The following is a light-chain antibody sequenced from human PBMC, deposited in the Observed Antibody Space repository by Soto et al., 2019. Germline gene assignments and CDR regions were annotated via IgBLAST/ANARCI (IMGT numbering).Light chain of an antibody. CDR1: QGVSNY. J-gene: IGKJ3*01. CDR3: QQRTNWIFT. CDR2: DAS. V-gene: IGKV3-11*01. Sequence: EVVLTQSPATLSLSPGERATLSCRASQGVSNYLAWYQQKPGQAPRLLIYDASNRATGIPVRFSGSGSGTDFTLTISSLEPEDFAVYYCQQRTNWIFTFGPGTRVDIK.